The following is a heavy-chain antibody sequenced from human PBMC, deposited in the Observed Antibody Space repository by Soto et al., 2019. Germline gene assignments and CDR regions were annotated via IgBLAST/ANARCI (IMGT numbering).Heavy chain of an antibody. CDR1: GGTFSSYA. CDR2: IIPIFGTA. D-gene: IGHD2-2*01. Sequence: QVQLVQSGAEVKKPGSSVKVSCKASGGTFSSYAISWVRQAPGQGLEWMGGIIPIFGTANYAQKFQGRVTIPADESTSTAYMELSSLRSEDTAVYYCAREGDIVVVPAANNYYYYYGMDVWGQGTTVTVSS. V-gene: IGHV1-69*01. CDR3: AREGDIVVVPAANNYYYYYGMDV. J-gene: IGHJ6*02.